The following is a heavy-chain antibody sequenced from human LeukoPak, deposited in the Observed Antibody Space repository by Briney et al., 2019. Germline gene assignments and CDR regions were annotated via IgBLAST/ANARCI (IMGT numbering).Heavy chain of an antibody. CDR2: ISGSGGST. J-gene: IGHJ3*02. D-gene: IGHD3-22*01. V-gene: IGHV3-23*01. CDR1: GFTFSSYA. CDR3: AKDHYYDSSGPPDDAFDI. Sequence: GGPLRLSCAASGFTFSSYAMSWVRQAPGKGLEWVSAISGSGGSTYYADSVKGRFTISRDNSKNTLYLQMNSLRAEDTAVYYCAKDHYYDSSGPPDDAFDIWGQGTMVTVSS.